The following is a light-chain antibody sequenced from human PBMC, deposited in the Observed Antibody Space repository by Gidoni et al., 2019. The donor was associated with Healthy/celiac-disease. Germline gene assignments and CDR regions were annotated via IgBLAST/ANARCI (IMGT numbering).Light chain of an antibody. CDR2: GTS. CDR3: QSYDSSLSGSWV. CDR1: SSNIGAGYD. V-gene: IGLV1-40*01. J-gene: IGLJ3*02. Sequence: QSVLTQPPSVSGAPGQRVTISCTGSSSNIGAGYDVHWYQQLPGTAPKLLIYGTSNRPSGVPDRFSGSKSGTSASLAITGLQAEDEADYYCQSYDSSLSGSWVFGGGTKLTV.